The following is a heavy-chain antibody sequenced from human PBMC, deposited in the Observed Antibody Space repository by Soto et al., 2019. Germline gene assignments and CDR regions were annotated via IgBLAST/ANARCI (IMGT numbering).Heavy chain of an antibody. CDR2: INHSGST. D-gene: IGHD3-3*01. Sequence: SETLSLTCAVYGRSFTGYYWSWIRQPPGKGLEWIGEINHSGSTNYNPSLKSRVTISVDTSKNQVSLKLSSVTAADTAVYYCANMFYDFWSGSYAYLDSWRQRTLVTVSS. J-gene: IGHJ4*02. V-gene: IGHV4-34*01. CDR1: GRSFTGYY. CDR3: ANMFYDFWSGSYAYLDS.